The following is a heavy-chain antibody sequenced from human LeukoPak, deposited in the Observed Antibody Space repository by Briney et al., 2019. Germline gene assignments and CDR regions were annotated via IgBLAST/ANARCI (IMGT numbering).Heavy chain of an antibody. D-gene: IGHD2/OR15-2a*01. CDR3: ATDRVLPTLLNY. CDR1: GYTLTELS. CDR2: FDPEDGET. Sequence: ASVKVSCKVSGYTLTELSMHWVRQAPGRGLEWMGGFDPEDGETIYAQKFQGRVTMTEDTSTDTAYMELSSLRSEDTAVYYCATDRVLPTLLNYWGQGTLVTVSS. V-gene: IGHV1-24*01. J-gene: IGHJ4*02.